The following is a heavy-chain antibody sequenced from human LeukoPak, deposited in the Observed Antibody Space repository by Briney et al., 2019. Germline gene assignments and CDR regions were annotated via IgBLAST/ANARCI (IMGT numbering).Heavy chain of an antibody. CDR2: ISSSGRSI. D-gene: IGHD3-16*02. CDR3: ASGPSSWGYRDYFYYGMDV. CDR1: GLTFSDYY. V-gene: IGHV3-11*01. Sequence: PGGSLRLSCAASGLTFSDYYMSWIRQAPGKGLEWVSYISSSGRSIYYADSVKGRFTISRDNAKNSLYLQMNSLRAEDTAVYYCASGPSSWGYRDYFYYGMDVWGQGTTVTVSS. J-gene: IGHJ6*02.